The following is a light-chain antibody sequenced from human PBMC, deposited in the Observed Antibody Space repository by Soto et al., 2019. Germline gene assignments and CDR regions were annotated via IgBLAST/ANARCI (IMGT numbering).Light chain of an antibody. J-gene: IGLJ3*02. CDR1: SSDVGGYNY. CDR2: EVS. Sequence: QSALTQPASVSGSPGQSITISRSGTSSDVGGYNYVSLYQQHPGKAPQLMIYEVSNRPSGVYNRIAGSKSGNTASLTISGLQAEDEADYYCSSYTRSSTRVFGAGTKLTVL. CDR3: SSYTRSSTRV. V-gene: IGLV2-14*01.